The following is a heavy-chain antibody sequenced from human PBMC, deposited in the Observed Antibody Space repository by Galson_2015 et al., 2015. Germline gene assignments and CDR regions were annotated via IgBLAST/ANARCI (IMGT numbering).Heavy chain of an antibody. V-gene: IGHV3-21*01. CDR2: ISSSSSYI. CDR3: ARPLTTVTTDYYYYYGMDV. CDR1: GFTFSSYS. D-gene: IGHD4-17*01. Sequence: SLRLSCAASGFTFSSYSMNWVRQAPGKGLEWVSSISSSSSYIYYADSVKGRFTISRDNAKNSLYLQMNSLRAEDTAVYYCARPLTTVTTDYYYYYGMDVWGQGTTVTVSS. J-gene: IGHJ6*02.